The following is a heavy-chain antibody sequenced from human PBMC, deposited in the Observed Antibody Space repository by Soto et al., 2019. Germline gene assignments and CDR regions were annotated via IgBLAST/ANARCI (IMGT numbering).Heavy chain of an antibody. CDR2: IYYSGST. V-gene: IGHV4-59*01. Sequence: QVQLQESGPGLVKPSETLSLTCTVSGGSISSYYWSWIRQPPGKGLEWIGYIYYSGSTNYNPSLKSRVTISVDTSKNQFSLKLSSVTAADTAVYYCARTLGLGDFWSGPYYYYYMDVWGKGTTVTVSS. CDR1: GGSISSYY. CDR3: ARTLGLGDFWSGPYYYYYMDV. D-gene: IGHD3-3*01. J-gene: IGHJ6*03.